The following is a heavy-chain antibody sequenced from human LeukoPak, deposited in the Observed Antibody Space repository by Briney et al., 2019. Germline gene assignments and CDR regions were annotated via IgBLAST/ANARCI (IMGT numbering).Heavy chain of an antibody. D-gene: IGHD3-10*01. J-gene: IGHJ4*02. V-gene: IGHV3-66*04. CDR1: GFTVSSNY. CDR2: IYSGGST. CDR3: ARLYYGSGTTNDY. Sequence: GGSLRLSCAASGFTVSSNYMSWVRQAPGKGLEWVSVIYSGGSTYYADSVKGRFTISRDNSKNTLYLQMNSPRAEDTAVYYCARLYYGSGTTNDYWGQGTLVTVSS.